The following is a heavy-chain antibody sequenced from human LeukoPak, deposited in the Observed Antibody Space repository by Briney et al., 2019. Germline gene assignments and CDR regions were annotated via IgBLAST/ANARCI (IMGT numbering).Heavy chain of an antibody. V-gene: IGHV3-7*01. CDR3: ARDQVCTNGVCYTTYYYYMDV. CDR1: GFTFSSYW. CDR2: IKQDGSEK. J-gene: IGHJ6*03. Sequence: SGGSLRLSCAASGFTFSSYWMSWVRQAPGKGLGWVANIKQDGSEKYYVDSVKGRFTISRANAKNSLYLQMNSLRAEDTAVYYCARDQVCTNGVCYTTYYYYMDVWGKGTTVTVSS. D-gene: IGHD2-8*01.